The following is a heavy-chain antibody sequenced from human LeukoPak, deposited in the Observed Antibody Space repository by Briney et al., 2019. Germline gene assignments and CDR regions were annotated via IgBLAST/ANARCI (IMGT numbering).Heavy chain of an antibody. V-gene: IGHV4-4*07. CDR3: TRDVLLYCGADCYPL. J-gene: IGHJ4*02. Sequence: KPSETLSLTCSVSGGSVKTNYWSWIRQPAGKGLEWIGRFYFSGTADYNASLKSRVSMSLGTSKKQFSLKLTSVTAADTAVYYCTRDVLLYCGADCYPLWGQGTLVTVSS. CDR2: FYFSGTA. D-gene: IGHD2-21*02. CDR1: GGSVKTNY.